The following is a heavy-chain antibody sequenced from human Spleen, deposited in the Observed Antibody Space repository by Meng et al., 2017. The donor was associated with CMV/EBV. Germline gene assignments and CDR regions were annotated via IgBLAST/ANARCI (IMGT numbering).Heavy chain of an antibody. V-gene: IGHV1-69*10. CDR2: VIPVIGIA. CDR3: ARDARDRSSSSRPHHYYAMDV. Sequence: SVKVSCKASGGTFRSHAIIWVRRAPGQGLEWMGGVIPVIGIANYAQKFQGRVTISADKSTGTAYMELSSLRSEDTALYYCARDARDRSSSSRPHHYYAMDVWGQGTTVTVSS. CDR1: GGTFRSHA. D-gene: IGHD2-2*01. J-gene: IGHJ6*02.